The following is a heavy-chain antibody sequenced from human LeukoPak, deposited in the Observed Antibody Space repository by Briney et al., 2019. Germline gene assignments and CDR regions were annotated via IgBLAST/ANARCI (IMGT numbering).Heavy chain of an antibody. J-gene: IGHJ3*02. CDR3: ARDRGGFSEWLLNPKDAFDI. Sequence: GGSLRLSCAASGFTFSSYSMNWVRQAPGKGLEWVSSISSSSSYIYYADSVKGRFTISRDNAKNSLYLQMNSLRAEDTAVYYCARDRGGFSEWLLNPKDAFDIWGQGTMVTVSS. V-gene: IGHV3-21*01. D-gene: IGHD3-3*01. CDR1: GFTFSSYS. CDR2: ISSSSSYI.